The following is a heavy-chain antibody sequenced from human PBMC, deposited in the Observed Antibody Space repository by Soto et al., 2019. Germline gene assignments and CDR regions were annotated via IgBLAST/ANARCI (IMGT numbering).Heavy chain of an antibody. J-gene: IGHJ6*02. CDR3: ARGEKPPFYYGMDV. V-gene: IGHV1-2*04. Sequence: ASVKVSCKASGYTFTGYYMHWVRQAPGQGLEWMGWINPNSGGTNYAQKFQGWVTMTRDTSISTAYMELSRLRSDDTAVYYCARGEKPPFYYGMDVWGQGTTVTVSS. CDR1: GYTFTGYY. CDR2: INPNSGGT.